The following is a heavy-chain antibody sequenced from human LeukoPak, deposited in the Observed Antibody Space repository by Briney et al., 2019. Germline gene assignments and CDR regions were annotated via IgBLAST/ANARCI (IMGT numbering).Heavy chain of an antibody. CDR1: GFTFSSYG. V-gene: IGHV3-53*01. D-gene: IGHD7-27*01. J-gene: IGHJ3*02. CDR2: IYGGPTA. Sequence: GRSLRLSCAASGFTFSSYGMHWVRQAPGKGLEWVSVIYGGPTAYYADSVKDRFTISRDNPKNTLNLQMNSLRAEDTAVYYCAREIGQLGGAFDIWGQGTMVTVSS. CDR3: AREIGQLGGAFDI.